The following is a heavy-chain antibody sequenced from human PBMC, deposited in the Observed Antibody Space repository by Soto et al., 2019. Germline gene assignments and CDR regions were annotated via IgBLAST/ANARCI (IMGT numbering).Heavy chain of an antibody. CDR1: GGSITTYH. J-gene: IGHJ4*02. Sequence: QVQLQESGPGLVRPSGTLSLTCNVSGGSITTYHYNWIRQPPGKGLEWIADTSYSGDTTYNPSLKSRVAISVDTSKSQFSLTHRPATAADTAVYYCARGPSISYSSGRFLDFWGPGTLVTVSS. CDR2: TSYSGDT. D-gene: IGHD6-19*01. CDR3: ARGPSISYSSGRFLDF. V-gene: IGHV4-59*01.